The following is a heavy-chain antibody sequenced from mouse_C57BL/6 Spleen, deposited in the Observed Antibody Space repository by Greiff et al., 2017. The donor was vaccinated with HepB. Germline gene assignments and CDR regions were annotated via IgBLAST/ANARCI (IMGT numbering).Heavy chain of an antibody. CDR3: ARIYYGYFDY. J-gene: IGHJ2*01. V-gene: IGHV5-17*01. D-gene: IGHD2-1*01. CDR2: ISSGSSTI. CDR1: GFTFSDYG. Sequence: EVQLQQSGGGLVKPGGSLKLSCAASGFTFSDYGMHWVRQAPEKGLEWVAYISSGSSTIYYADTVKGRFTISRDNAKNTLFLQMTSLRSEDTAMYYCARIYYGYFDYWGQGTTLTVSS.